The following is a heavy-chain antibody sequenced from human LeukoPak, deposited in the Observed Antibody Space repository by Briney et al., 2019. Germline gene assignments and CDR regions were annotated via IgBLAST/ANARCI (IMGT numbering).Heavy chain of an antibody. Sequence: SETLSLTCTISGGSVSDYYWSWIRQSPGKGLEWIGYIYTTGSTNYNPSLKSRVTMSVDTSKNQFSLRLSSVTAADTAVYYCARGRYYYDSSGYMFDYWGQGTLVTVSS. CDR1: GGSVSDYY. D-gene: IGHD3-22*01. V-gene: IGHV4-4*08. CDR2: IYTTGST. CDR3: ARGRYYYDSSGYMFDY. J-gene: IGHJ4*02.